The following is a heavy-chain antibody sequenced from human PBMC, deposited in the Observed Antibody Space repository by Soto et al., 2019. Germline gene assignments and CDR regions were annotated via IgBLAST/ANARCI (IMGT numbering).Heavy chain of an antibody. Sequence: GGSLRLSCAASGFTFSSYAMSWVRQAPGKGLEWVSAISGSGGSTYYADSVKGRFTISRDNSKNTLYLQMNSLRAEDTAVYYCAKSRSRFGEFQGYYYYGMDVWGQGTTVTVSS. J-gene: IGHJ6*02. CDR3: AKSRSRFGEFQGYYYYGMDV. CDR2: ISGSGGST. D-gene: IGHD3-10*01. CDR1: GFTFSSYA. V-gene: IGHV3-23*01.